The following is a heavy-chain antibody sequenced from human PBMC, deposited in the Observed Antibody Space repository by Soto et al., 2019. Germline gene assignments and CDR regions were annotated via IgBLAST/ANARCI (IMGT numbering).Heavy chain of an antibody. CDR2: FDPEDGET. J-gene: IGHJ5*02. CDR1: GYTLTELS. CDR3: ATDGTPIYCSGGSCYSKYNWFDP. D-gene: IGHD2-15*01. V-gene: IGHV1-24*01. Sequence: ASVKVSCKVSGYTLTELSMHWVRQAPGKGLEWMGGFDPEDGETIYAQKFQGRVTMTEDTSTDTAYMELSSLRSEDTAVYYCATDGTPIYCSGGSCYSKYNWFDPWGQGTLVTVSS.